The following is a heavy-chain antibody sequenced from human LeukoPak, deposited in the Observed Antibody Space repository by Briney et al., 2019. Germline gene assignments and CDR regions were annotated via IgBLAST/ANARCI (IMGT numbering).Heavy chain of an antibody. CDR3: ARDYYESSAYHYYFDY. CDR2: INPNSGGT. Sequence: ASVKVSCKASGYTFTGYYMHWVRQAPGQGLEWMGWINPNSGGTKYAQKFQGRVTMTTDTSISTAYMELSRLRSDDTAVYYCARDYYESSAYHYYFDYWDQGTLVTVSS. J-gene: IGHJ4*02. CDR1: GYTFTGYY. D-gene: IGHD3-22*01. V-gene: IGHV1-2*02.